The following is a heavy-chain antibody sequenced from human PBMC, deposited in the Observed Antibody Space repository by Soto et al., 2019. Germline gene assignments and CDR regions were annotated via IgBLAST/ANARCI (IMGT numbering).Heavy chain of an antibody. J-gene: IGHJ4*02. V-gene: IGHV1-2*02. D-gene: IGHD5-12*01. CDR1: GYTFTGYY. Sequence: ASVKVSCKASGYTFTGYYMHWVRQAPGQGLEWMGWINPNSGGTNYAQKFQGRVTMTRDTSISTAYMELSRLRSDDTAVYYCARVLNIVATVDYWGQGTLVTVSS. CDR2: INPNSGGT. CDR3: ARVLNIVATVDY.